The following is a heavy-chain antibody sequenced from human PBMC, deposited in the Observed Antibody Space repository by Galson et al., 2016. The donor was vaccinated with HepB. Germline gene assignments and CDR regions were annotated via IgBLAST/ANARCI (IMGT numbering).Heavy chain of an antibody. Sequence: WVRQAPGQGLEWMGIINPSGGSTSYAQKFQGRVTMTRDTSTSTVYMELSSLRSEDTAVYYCARERSSNYGFDYWGQGTLVTVSS. CDR3: ARERSSNYGFDY. CDR2: INPSGGST. J-gene: IGHJ4*02. V-gene: IGHV1-46*01. D-gene: IGHD4-11*01.